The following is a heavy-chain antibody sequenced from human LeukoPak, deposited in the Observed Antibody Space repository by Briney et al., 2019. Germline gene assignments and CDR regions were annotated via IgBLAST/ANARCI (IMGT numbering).Heavy chain of an antibody. D-gene: IGHD1-7*01. Sequence: GGSLRLSCVGSGFSFSDYYMNWIRQAPGKGLEWISYISNTGGTIIYADSVWGRFTISRDNAENALYLQMSSLRVEDTAVYYCARPANNWNFGYGLDVWGQGTTVAVSS. CDR2: ISNTGGTI. J-gene: IGHJ6*02. V-gene: IGHV3-11*01. CDR1: GFSFSDYY. CDR3: ARPANNWNFGYGLDV.